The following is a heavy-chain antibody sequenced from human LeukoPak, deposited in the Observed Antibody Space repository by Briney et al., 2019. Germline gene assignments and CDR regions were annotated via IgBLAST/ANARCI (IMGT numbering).Heavy chain of an antibody. CDR2: INPNSGGT. V-gene: IGHV1-2*02. CDR1: GYTFTDYY. J-gene: IGHJ5*02. D-gene: IGHD3-10*01. Sequence: ASVKVSCKASGYTFTDYYIHWVRQAPGQGLEWVGWINPNSGGTNYAQKFQGRVTMTRDTSISTAYMELSRLRSDDTAVYYCALVTGYYYGSGSYYNGGSNWFDPWGQGTLVTVSS. CDR3: ALVTGYYYGSGSYYNGGSNWFDP.